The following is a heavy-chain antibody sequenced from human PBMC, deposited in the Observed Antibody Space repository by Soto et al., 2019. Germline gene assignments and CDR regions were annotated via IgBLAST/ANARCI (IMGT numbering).Heavy chain of an antibody. D-gene: IGHD3-3*01. CDR2: VYRTRST. Sequence: PSETLSLTCAVSGYSISSGYYWGWIRQPPGQGLEWIGFVYRTRSTYYSPSLKSRLTISIDTSNNRFSLKLRSGTAADTAVSSGARGDDSWSGYWDYWGQGNMGIV. V-gene: IGHV4-38-2*01. J-gene: IGHJ4*02. CDR1: GYSISSGYY. CDR3: ARGDDSWSGYWDY.